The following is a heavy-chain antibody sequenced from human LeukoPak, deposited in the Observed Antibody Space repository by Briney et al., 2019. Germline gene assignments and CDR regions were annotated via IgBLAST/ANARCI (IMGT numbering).Heavy chain of an antibody. CDR3: ARKSGYSSGWLTSNFDY. CDR2: IYYSGST. Sequence: SETLSLTCTVAGRSLSSSSYYWGWIRQPPGKGLEWTRSIYYSGSTYYNPSLKSRVTISVDTSKSQFSLKLSSVTAADTAVYYCARKSGYSSGWLTSNFDYWGQGTLVTVSS. V-gene: IGHV4-39*07. CDR1: GRSLSSSSYY. J-gene: IGHJ4*02. D-gene: IGHD6-19*01.